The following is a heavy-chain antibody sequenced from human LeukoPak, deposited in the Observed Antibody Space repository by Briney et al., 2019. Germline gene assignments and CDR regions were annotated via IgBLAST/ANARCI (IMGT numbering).Heavy chain of an antibody. V-gene: IGHV4-61*02. D-gene: IGHD5-12*01. CDR2: IYTSGST. CDR1: GGSISSGSYY. Sequence: SETLSLTCTVSGGSISSGSYYWSWIRQPAGKGLEWIGRIYTSGSTNYNPSLKSRVTISVDTSKNQFSLKLSSVTAADTAVYYCARAPIYNSGYDFKLNAFDIWGQGTMVTVSS. CDR3: ARAPIYNSGYDFKLNAFDI. J-gene: IGHJ3*02.